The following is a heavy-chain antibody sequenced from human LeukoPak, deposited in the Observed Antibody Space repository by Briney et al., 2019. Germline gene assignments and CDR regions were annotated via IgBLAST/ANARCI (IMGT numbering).Heavy chain of an antibody. CDR3: AREIYPATFDY. CDR2: IYTSGST. V-gene: IGHV4-61*02. CDR1: GGSISSGSYY. J-gene: IGHJ4*02. D-gene: IGHD2-15*01. Sequence: SQTLSLTCTVSGGSISSGSYYWSWIRQPAGKGLEWIGRIYTSGSTNYNPSLKSRVTISVDTSKNQFSLKLSSVTAADTAVYYCAREIYPATFDYWGQGTLSPSPQ.